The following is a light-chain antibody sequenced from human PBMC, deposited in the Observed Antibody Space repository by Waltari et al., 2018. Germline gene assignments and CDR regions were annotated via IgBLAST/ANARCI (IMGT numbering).Light chain of an antibody. V-gene: IGKV3-15*01. CDR2: GAS. CDR3: HQYNNWPLYT. CDR1: QTVRSN. J-gene: IGKJ2*01. Sequence: ETVMTQSPVTLSVSPGERATLSCRASQTVRSNLAWYQQKPGQAPRLLIYGASTRATGIPARFSGGGSGTEFTLTINNVQSEDFAIYYCHQYNNWPLYTFGQGTKLEIK.